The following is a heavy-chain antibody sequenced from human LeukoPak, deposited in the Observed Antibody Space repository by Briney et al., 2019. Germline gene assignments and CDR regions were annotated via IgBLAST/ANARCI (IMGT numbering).Heavy chain of an antibody. CDR2: INHSGST. V-gene: IGHV4-34*01. CDR3: AREGMVYASVSSWSRYYYYYMDV. J-gene: IGHJ6*03. CDR1: GFTFSGTW. Sequence: ESLRLSCAASGFTFSGTWMSWVRQAPGKGLEWIGEINHSGSTNYNPSLKSRVTISVDTSKNQFSLKLSSVTAADTAVYYCAREGMVYASVSSWSRYYYYYMDVWGKGTTVTVSS. D-gene: IGHD2-8*01.